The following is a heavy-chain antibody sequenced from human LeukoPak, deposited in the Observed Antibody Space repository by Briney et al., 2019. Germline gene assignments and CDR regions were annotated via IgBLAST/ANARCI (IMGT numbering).Heavy chain of an antibody. CDR3: VRDDILTGYPTPFDY. CDR1: GFTFSSYE. D-gene: IGHD3-9*01. Sequence: QPGGSLRLSCAASGFTFSSYEMNWVRQAPGKGLEWVSYISSSGSTIYYADSVKGRFTISRDNAKNSLYLQMNSLRAEDTAVYYCVRDDILTGYPTPFDYWGQGTLVTVSS. CDR2: ISSSGSTI. V-gene: IGHV3-48*03. J-gene: IGHJ4*02.